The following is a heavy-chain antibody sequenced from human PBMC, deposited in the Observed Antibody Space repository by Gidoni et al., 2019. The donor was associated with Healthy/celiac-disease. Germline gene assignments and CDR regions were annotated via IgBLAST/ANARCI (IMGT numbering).Heavy chain of an antibody. CDR1: GYSFTSHW. CDR2: IDPSDSYT. Sequence: EVQLGQPGAEVQKPGESLRISCKGSGYSFTSHWVTWVRPITGKGLEWMGRIDPSDSYTKYSPSFQGHVTISADKSINTAYLQWSSLKASDTAIYYCASAVPYYYYGMDVWGQGTTVTVSS. CDR3: ASAVPYYYYGMDV. D-gene: IGHD6-19*01. J-gene: IGHJ6*02. V-gene: IGHV5-10-1*03.